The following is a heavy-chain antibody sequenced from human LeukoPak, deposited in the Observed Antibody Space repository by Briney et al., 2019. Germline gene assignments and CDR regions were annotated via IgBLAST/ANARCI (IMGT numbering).Heavy chain of an antibody. CDR3: ARDGAAAGPEIDY. CDR1: GGSFSGYY. V-gene: IGHV4-34*01. Sequence: SETLSLTCAVYGGSFSGYYWSWIRQPPGKGLEWIGEINHSGSTNYNPSLKSRVTISLDTSRNQFSLKLNSVTAADTAVYYCARDGAAAGPEIDYWGQGTLVTVSS. D-gene: IGHD6-13*01. CDR2: INHSGST. J-gene: IGHJ4*02.